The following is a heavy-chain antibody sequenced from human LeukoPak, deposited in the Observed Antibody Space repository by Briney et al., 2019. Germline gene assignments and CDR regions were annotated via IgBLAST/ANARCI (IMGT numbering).Heavy chain of an antibody. V-gene: IGHV3-30*04. D-gene: IGHD1-26*01. CDR2: ISYDGSNK. CDR1: GFTFSSYA. Sequence: GGSLRLSCAASGFTFSSYAMHWVRQAPGKGLEWVAVISYDGSNKYYADSVKGRFTISRDNAKNSLCLQMNSLRAEDTAVYYCARGNSPKWELLGWFDPWGQGTLVTVSS. CDR3: ARGNSPKWELLGWFDP. J-gene: IGHJ5*02.